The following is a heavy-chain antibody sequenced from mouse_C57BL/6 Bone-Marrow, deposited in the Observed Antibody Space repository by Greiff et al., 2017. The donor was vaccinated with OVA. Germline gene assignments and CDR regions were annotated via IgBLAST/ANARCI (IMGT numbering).Heavy chain of an antibody. CDR2: IGPETSGT. CDR1: GYTFTDYD. D-gene: IGHD2-5*01. CDR3: TRGYSNYYAMDY. Sequence: VQLQQSGAELVRPGASVTLSCKASGYTFTDYDMHWVKQTPVLGLEWIGPIGPETSGTASNQKFKCKAIRTADKSSRTAYLELRSLTSEDAAVYYCTRGYSNYYAMDYWGQGTSVTVSA. V-gene: IGHV1-15*01. J-gene: IGHJ4*01.